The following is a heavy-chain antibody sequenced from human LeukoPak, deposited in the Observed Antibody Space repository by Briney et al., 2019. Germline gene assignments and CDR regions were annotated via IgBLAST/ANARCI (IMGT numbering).Heavy chain of an antibody. CDR2: ISYDGSNK. CDR1: GFTFSSYG. Sequence: GSLRLSCAASGFTFSSYGMHWVRQAPGKGLEWVAVISYDGSNKYYADSVKGRFTISRDNSKNTLYLQMNSLRAEDTAVYYCAREQTYYYDSSGYSGAFDIWGQGTMVTVSS. J-gene: IGHJ3*02. CDR3: AREQTYYYDSSGYSGAFDI. D-gene: IGHD3-22*01. V-gene: IGHV3-30*03.